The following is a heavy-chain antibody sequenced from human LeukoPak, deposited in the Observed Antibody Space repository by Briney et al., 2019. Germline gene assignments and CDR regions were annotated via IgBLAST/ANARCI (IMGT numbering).Heavy chain of an antibody. CDR3: AKDRPRSIFGVVIKGAFDT. CDR2: ISGSGGST. CDR1: GFTFSSYA. D-gene: IGHD3-3*01. J-gene: IGHJ3*02. V-gene: IGHV3-23*01. Sequence: PGGSLRLSCAASGFTFSSYAMSWVRQAPGKGLEWVAAISGSGGSTYYADSVKGRFTISRDNSKNTLYLQMNSLRAEDTAVYYCAKDRPRSIFGVVIKGAFDTWGQGTMVTVSS.